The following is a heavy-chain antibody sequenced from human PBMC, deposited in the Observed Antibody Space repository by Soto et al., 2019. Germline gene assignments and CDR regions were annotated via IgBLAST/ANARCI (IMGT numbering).Heavy chain of an antibody. CDR2: ISYDGSNK. Sequence: QVQLVESGGGVVQPGRSLRLSCAASGFTFSSYGMHWVRQATGKGLEWVAVISYDGSNKYYADSVKGRFTISRDNSKNTLYLQMNSLRAEDTAVYYCAKVGCGGDCYSSWYFDLWGRGTLVTVSS. CDR1: GFTFSSYG. V-gene: IGHV3-30*18. J-gene: IGHJ2*01. D-gene: IGHD2-21*02. CDR3: AKVGCGGDCYSSWYFDL.